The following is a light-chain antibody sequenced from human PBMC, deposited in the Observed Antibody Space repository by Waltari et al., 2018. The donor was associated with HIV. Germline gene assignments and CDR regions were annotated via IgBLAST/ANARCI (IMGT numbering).Light chain of an antibody. J-gene: IGKJ2*01. CDR1: QDIDNW. V-gene: IGKV1-5*03. Sequence: IQMTQSPSNLSASVGDTVILTCRASQDIDNWLAWYHQKPGRAPRLLLSMASVLESGGPSRFRGSGSGTTFTRTITGLQPDDIGTYFCQQYSTHYAFGQGTRVE. CDR2: MAS. CDR3: QQYSTHYA.